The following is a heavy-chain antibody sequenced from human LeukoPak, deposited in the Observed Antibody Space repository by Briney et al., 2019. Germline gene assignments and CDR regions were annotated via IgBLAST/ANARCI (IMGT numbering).Heavy chain of an antibody. J-gene: IGHJ4*02. CDR1: GFTFSSYA. CDR3: ASTTGSSS. Sequence: GGSLRLACAASGFTFSSYAMHWVRQAPGKGLEWVAVISYDGSNKYYADSVQGRFTISRDNSKNTLYLQMNSLRAEDTAVYYCASTTGSSSWGQGTLLTVSS. D-gene: IGHD1-1*01. V-gene: IGHV3-30-3*01. CDR2: ISYDGSNK.